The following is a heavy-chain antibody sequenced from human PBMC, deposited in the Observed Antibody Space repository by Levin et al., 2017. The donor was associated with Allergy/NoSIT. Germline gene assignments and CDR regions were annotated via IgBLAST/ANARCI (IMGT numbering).Heavy chain of an antibody. Sequence: GGSLRLSCEASGFIFDDYAMSWVRHTPGKGLEWVSGISWNGDSTGYADFVKGRFTISRERGKNSLYLQMNSLRVEDTAIYYCARDVVAYGGDTGTFGYWGQGSLVTVSS. D-gene: IGHD3-16*01. CDR1: GFIFDDYA. V-gene: IGHV3-20*04. CDR3: ARDVVAYGGDTGTFGY. J-gene: IGHJ4*02. CDR2: ISWNGDST.